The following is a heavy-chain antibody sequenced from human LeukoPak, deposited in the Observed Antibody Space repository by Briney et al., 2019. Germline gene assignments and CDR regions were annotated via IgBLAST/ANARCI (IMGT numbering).Heavy chain of an antibody. D-gene: IGHD4-23*01. CDR2: MNPNSGNT. J-gene: IGHJ3*02. CDR3: ARRLGLRWDLQAFDI. V-gene: IGHV1-8*03. CDR1: GYTFTGYY. Sequence: GASVKVSCKASGYTFTGYYMHWVRQAPGQGLEWMGRMNPNSGNTGYTQKFQGRVTITRNTFISTAYMELSSLTSEDTAVYYCARRLGLRWDLQAFDIWGQGTMVTVSS.